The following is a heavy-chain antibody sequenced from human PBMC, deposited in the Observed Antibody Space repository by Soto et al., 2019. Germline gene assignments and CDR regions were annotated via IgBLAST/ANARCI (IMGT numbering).Heavy chain of an antibody. D-gene: IGHD3-10*01. J-gene: IGHJ4*02. CDR2: ISGSGGST. CDR1: GFTFSSYA. V-gene: IGHV3-23*01. Sequence: EVQLLESGGGLVQPGGSLRLFCAASGFTFSSYAMSWVRQAPGKGLEWVSAISGSGGSTYYADSVKGRFTISRDNSKNTLYLQMNSLRAEDTAVYYCAKLTSGGGYFDYWGQGTLVTVSS. CDR3: AKLTSGGGYFDY.